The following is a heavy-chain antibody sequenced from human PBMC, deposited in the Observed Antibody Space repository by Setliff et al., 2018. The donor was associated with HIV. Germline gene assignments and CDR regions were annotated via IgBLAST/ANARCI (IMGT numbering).Heavy chain of an antibody. V-gene: IGHV4-34*01. CDR2: LNDRGHI. J-gene: IGHJ4*02. Sequence: PSETLSLTCAMYGDSFGDFYWNWIRQAPGKGLEWIVELNDRGHINYNPSLKSRVTISQDTSKRQFSLRMTSVTAADTAVYYCAIFFVTSVTTQDHWGQGTPVTVSS. D-gene: IGHD4-17*01. CDR1: GDSFGDFY. CDR3: AIFFVTSVTTQDH.